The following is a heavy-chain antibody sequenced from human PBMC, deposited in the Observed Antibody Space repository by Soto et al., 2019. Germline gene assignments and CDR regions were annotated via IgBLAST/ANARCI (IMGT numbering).Heavy chain of an antibody. V-gene: IGHV4-34*01. Sequence: QVQLQQWGAGLLKPSETLSLTCAVYGGSLGGYQWSWIRQTPGKGLEWIGEINDSGNINYNPSLKSRVTILVDTAKKQISLKLSSVTAADTAVYYCARGLILWFGELSRRGGYYYYMDVWGKGTTVTVSS. CDR1: GGSLGGYQ. CDR3: ARGLILWFGELSRRGGYYYYMDV. J-gene: IGHJ6*03. D-gene: IGHD3-10*01. CDR2: INDSGNI.